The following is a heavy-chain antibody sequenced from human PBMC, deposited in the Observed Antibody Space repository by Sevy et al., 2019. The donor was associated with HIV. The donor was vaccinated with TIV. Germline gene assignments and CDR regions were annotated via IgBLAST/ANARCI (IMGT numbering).Heavy chain of an antibody. J-gene: IGHJ4*02. CDR2: IYYSGST. CDR1: GGSISSSSYY. Sequence: SETLSLTCTVSGGSISSSSYYWGWIRQPPGKGLECIGSIYYSGSTYYNPSLKSRVTICVDTSKNQFSLMLSSVAAADTAVYYCARNIVVVVAATSCFDYWGQGTLVTVSS. D-gene: IGHD2-15*01. CDR3: ARNIVVVVAATSCFDY. V-gene: IGHV4-39*01.